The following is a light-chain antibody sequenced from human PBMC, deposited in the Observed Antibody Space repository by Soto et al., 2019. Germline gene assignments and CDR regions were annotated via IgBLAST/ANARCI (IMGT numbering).Light chain of an antibody. CDR3: QKYNSAPTWR. CDR1: QGISNY. V-gene: IGKV1-27*01. CDR2: AAS. J-gene: IGKJ1*01. Sequence: DIQMTQSPSSLSASVVDRVTITCRASQGISNYLAWYQQKPGKVPKLLIYAASTLQSGVPSRFSGSGSGTDFTLTISSLQPEDVATYYCQKYNSAPTWRFVPWTKVEI.